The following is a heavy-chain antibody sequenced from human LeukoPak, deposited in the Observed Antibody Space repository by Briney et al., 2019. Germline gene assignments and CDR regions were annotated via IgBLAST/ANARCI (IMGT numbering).Heavy chain of an antibody. CDR1: GYTLTELS. Sequence: GASVRVSCKVSGYTLTELSMHWVRQAPGKGLEWMGGFDPEDGETIYAQEFQGRVTMTEDTSTDTAYMELSSLRSEDTAVYYCATDRHRIAVAGDDYWGQGTLVTVSS. CDR2: FDPEDGET. J-gene: IGHJ4*02. V-gene: IGHV1-24*01. CDR3: ATDRHRIAVAGDDY. D-gene: IGHD6-19*01.